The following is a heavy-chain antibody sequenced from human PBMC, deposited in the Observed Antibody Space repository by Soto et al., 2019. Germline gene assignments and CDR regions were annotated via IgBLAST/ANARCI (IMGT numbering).Heavy chain of an antibody. D-gene: IGHD2-15*01. CDR1: GYSFTSYW. V-gene: IGHV5-51*01. CDR3: ARFNGDVCSGGSCYSSYYYGMDV. J-gene: IGHJ6*02. Sequence: GESLKISCKGSGYSFTSYWIGWGRQMPGKGLGGMGVIYPGDSDTSYSPSFQGQVTISADKSISTAYLQWSSLKASDTAMYYCARFNGDVCSGGSCYSSYYYGMDVWGQGTTVTVSS. CDR2: IYPGDSDT.